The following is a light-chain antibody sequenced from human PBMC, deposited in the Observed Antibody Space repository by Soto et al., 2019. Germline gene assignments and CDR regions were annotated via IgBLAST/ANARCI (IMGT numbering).Light chain of an antibody. CDR3: QQYGSSPQT. V-gene: IGKV3-20*01. Sequence: EIVLTQSPGTLSLSPGERATLSCRASQSVSANYLAWYQQKPGQAPRLLIYAASSRSTGIPDRFSGSGSGTDFTLTISRLEPDDFAVYYCQQYGSSPQTFGQGNKLEIK. CDR1: QSVSANY. J-gene: IGKJ2*01. CDR2: AAS.